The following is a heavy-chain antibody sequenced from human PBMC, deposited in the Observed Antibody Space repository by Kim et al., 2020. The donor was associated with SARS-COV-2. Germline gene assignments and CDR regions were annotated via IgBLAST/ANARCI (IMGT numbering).Heavy chain of an antibody. J-gene: IGHJ4*02. CDR2: ISDSGGST. CDR3: PPETYYFDN. CDR1: GLTFTKFA. V-gene: IGHV3-23*01. Sequence: GGSLRLSCAVSGLTFTKFAMNWVRQAPGKGLEWVSGISDSGGSTYYADSVKGRFTISRDNSKNTVYLQMNSLRVEDTAVYYCPPETYYFDNWGQGTVVTV.